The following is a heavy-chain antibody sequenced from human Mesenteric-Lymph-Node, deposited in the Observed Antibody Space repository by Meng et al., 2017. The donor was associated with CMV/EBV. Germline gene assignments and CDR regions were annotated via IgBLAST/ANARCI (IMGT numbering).Heavy chain of an antibody. Sequence: GESLKISCVASGFTFSSYGMSWVRQTPGKGLEWVSGIRGSVGSGSVVSTYYTDSVKGRFTISRDNSKNTLYLQMSSLRVEDTALYYCAKSTPSVGDLFRGPLDYWGQGTLVTVSS. CDR3: AKSTPSVGDLFRGPLDY. V-gene: IGHV3-23*01. CDR1: GFTFSSYG. J-gene: IGHJ4*02. D-gene: IGHD4-17*01. CDR2: IRGSVGSGSVVST.